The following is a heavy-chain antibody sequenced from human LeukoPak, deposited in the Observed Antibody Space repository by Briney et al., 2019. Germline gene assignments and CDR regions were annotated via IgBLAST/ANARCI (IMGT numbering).Heavy chain of an antibody. CDR3: ARHFLDCSSTSCYRPYYYYMDV. CDR1: GGSISSYY. J-gene: IGHJ6*03. CDR2: IYTSGST. V-gene: IGHV4-4*09. Sequence: PSETLSLTCTVSGGSISSYYWSWIRQPPGKGLEWIGYIYTSGSTNYNPSLKSRVTISVDTSKNQFSLKLSSVTAADTAVYYCARHFLDCSSTSCYRPYYYYMDVWGKGTTVTVSS. D-gene: IGHD2-2*01.